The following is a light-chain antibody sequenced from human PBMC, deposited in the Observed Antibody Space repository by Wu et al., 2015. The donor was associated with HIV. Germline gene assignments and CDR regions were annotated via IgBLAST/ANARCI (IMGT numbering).Light chain of an antibody. CDR3: QQYNSYSGGYS. Sequence: DIQMTQSPSILSASVGDRVTITCRASQSISKWVAWYQQEPGKAPKLLIYKASSLESGVPSRFSGSGSGTEFTLTISSLQPDDFATYYCQQYNSYSGGYSFGQGTKLEIK. CDR2: KAS. J-gene: IGKJ2*03. V-gene: IGKV1-5*03. CDR1: QSISKW.